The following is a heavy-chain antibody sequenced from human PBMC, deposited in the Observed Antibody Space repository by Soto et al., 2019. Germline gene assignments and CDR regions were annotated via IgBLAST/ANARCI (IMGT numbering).Heavy chain of an antibody. V-gene: IGHV1-18*01. CDR2: VSGYNRNT. D-gene: IGHD1-26*01. Sequence: QVQLVQSGVEVKMPGASVKLSCKTYGYAFTNYGVTWVRQVSGQGLEWIGWVSGYNRNTNYAQKFEDRVIMTTDTSTNTAHMELRRLRSDDTGIYYCARERRWEPLSYWGRGTLLTVSP. CDR1: GYAFTNYG. CDR3: ARERRWEPLSY. J-gene: IGHJ4*02.